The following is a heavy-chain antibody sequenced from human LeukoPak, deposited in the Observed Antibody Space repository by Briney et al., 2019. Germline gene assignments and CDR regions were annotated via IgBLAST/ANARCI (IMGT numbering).Heavy chain of an antibody. CDR1: GYTFTSNG. CDR2: ITAYNGNT. Sequence: ASVKVSCTASGYTFTSNGISWVRQAPGQGLEWMGLITAYNGNTNYAQKLQGRVTMTTDTYTSTAYMELRSLRSDDTAVYYCARDLRGLNGYSSGWYFAYWGQGTLVTVSS. D-gene: IGHD6-19*01. CDR3: ARDLRGLNGYSSGWYFAY. V-gene: IGHV1-18*01. J-gene: IGHJ4*02.